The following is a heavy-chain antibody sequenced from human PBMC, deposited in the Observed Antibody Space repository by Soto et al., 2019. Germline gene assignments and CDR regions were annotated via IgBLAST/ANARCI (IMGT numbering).Heavy chain of an antibody. J-gene: IGHJ5*02. CDR3: ARSPRSKSPRFDP. CDR1: GGSISSYY. V-gene: IGHV4-59*01. Sequence: PSETLSLTCTVSGGSISSYYWSWIRQPPGKGLKWIGYIYYSGSTNYNPSLKSRVTISVDTSKNQFSLKLSSVTAADTAVYYCARSPRSKSPRFDPWGQGTLVTVSS. CDR2: IYYSGST.